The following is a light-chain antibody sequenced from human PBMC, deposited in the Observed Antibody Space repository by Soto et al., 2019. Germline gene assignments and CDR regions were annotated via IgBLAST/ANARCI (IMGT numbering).Light chain of an antibody. CDR3: QQYSNWPPVT. CDR1: QAITNN. J-gene: IGKJ4*01. CDR2: EES. Sequence: DIHLTQSPSSLSASVGDRVTITCRASQAITNNLAWYQQKPGNPPRLLIYEESTLHSGVPSRFSGCKVGTQFILTIDSLQPEDFATYYCQQYSNWPPVTFGGGTKVDIK. V-gene: IGKV1-9*01.